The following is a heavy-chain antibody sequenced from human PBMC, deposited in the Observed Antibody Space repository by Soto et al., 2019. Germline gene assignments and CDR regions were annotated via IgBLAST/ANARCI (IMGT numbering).Heavy chain of an antibody. J-gene: IGHJ4*02. CDR2: ISDSGTKT. V-gene: IGHV3-23*01. CDR3: AKDGNRKDDY. CDR1: GFSISDYA. Sequence: PGGSLRLSCSASGFSISDYAMSWVRQAPGKGLEWASSISDSGTKTFYADSVKGRFAISRDTSKNTVYMQMNNLRVEDTALYYCAKDGNRKDDYWGQGTVVTVSS.